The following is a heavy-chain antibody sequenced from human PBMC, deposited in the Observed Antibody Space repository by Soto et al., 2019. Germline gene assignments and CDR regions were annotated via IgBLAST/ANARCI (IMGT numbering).Heavy chain of an antibody. J-gene: IGHJ1*01. CDR2: TYDGEST. V-gene: IGHV4-39*01. CDR3: ARHLRTSVVLPGSLEL. D-gene: IGHD2-2*01. CDR1: GGSVSRGPYY. Sequence: SETLSLTCTVCGGSVSRGPYYWGWILHPPGKGLEWIATTYDGESTYFNPSLRSRVTISVDTSKSQFSLKLKSVTAADTAVYYCARHLRTSVVLPGSLELWGKRTFVNGSS.